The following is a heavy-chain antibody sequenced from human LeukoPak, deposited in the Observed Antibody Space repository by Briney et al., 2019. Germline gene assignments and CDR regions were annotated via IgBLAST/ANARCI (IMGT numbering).Heavy chain of an antibody. J-gene: IGHJ6*02. D-gene: IGHD2-2*01. CDR3: ARVGCDSTSCYGYYYGMDV. V-gene: IGHV3-33*01. CDR1: GFTFSSYG. Sequence: GGSLRLSCAASGFTFSSYGMHWVRQAPGKGLEWVAVIWNDGSNKYYADSEKGRFTISRDNSKNTLYLQMNSLRAEDTAVYYCARVGCDSTSCYGYYYGMDVWGQGTTVTVSS. CDR2: IWNDGSNK.